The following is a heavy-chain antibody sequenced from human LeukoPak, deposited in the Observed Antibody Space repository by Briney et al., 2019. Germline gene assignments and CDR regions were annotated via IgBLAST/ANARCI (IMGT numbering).Heavy chain of an antibody. D-gene: IGHD3-3*01. CDR3: ARVKYFDFWSGNDXFDI. CDR1: GFTFSNYW. Sequence: PGGSLRLSXAASGFTFSNYWMSWVRQAPGKGLEWVANIKQDGSEKYYVDSVKGRFTISRDSAKNSLYLQMNSLRAEDTAVYYCARVKYFDFWSGNDXFDIXXQGTMVTVS. CDR2: IKQDGSEK. V-gene: IGHV3-7*01. J-gene: IGHJ3*02.